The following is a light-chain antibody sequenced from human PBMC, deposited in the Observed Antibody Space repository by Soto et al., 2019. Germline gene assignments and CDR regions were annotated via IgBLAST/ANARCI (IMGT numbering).Light chain of an antibody. CDR2: EAS. CDR3: QQRYNWPPLT. J-gene: IGKJ4*01. V-gene: IGKV3-11*01. Sequence: EVVLTQSPGTLSLSPGERATLSCRASQSVGIHLAWYQQKPGRAPRLLIYEASNRATGIPARFSGSGSGTGFVLTISSLEPEDFAVYYCQQRYNWPPLTFGGGTKVEIK. CDR1: QSVGIH.